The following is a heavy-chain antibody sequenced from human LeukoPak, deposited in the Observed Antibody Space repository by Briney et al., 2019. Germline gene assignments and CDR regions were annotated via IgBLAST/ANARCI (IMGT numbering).Heavy chain of an antibody. V-gene: IGHV3-30-3*01. CDR1: GFTFSSHA. Sequence: GGSLRLSCAGSGFTFSSHAMDWVRQAPGKGLEWVAVISYDGSKKYFADSVKGRFTISRDNSKNTLYLQMNSLRAEDTAVYYCARGVALTFGGVSVDAIEILGQGTMVNVSS. CDR2: ISYDGSKK. D-gene: IGHD3-16*02. J-gene: IGHJ3*02. CDR3: ARGVALTFGGVSVDAIEI.